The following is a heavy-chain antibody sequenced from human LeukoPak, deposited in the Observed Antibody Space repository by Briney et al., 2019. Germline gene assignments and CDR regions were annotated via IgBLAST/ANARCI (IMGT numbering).Heavy chain of an antibody. CDR3: ARVSADYYASSGYKELIFDY. CDR1: GGSISSYY. Sequence: KPSETLSLTCTVSGGSISSYYWSWIRQPAGKGLEWIGRIYTSGSTNYNPSLKSRVTMSVDTSKNQFSLKLSSVTAADTAVYYCARVSADYYASSGYKELIFDYWGQGTLVTVSS. J-gene: IGHJ4*02. V-gene: IGHV4-4*07. D-gene: IGHD3-22*01. CDR2: IYTSGST.